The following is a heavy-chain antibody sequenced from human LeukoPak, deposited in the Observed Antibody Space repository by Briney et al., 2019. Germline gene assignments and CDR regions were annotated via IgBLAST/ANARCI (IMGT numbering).Heavy chain of an antibody. CDR2: IIPILGIA. J-gene: IGHJ2*01. CDR3: ASTPQYYDFWSGPWYFDL. CDR1: GYTFTSYG. Sequence: SVKVSCKASGYTFTSYGISWVRQAPGQGLEWMGRIIPILGIANYAQKFQGRVTITADKSTSTAYMELSSLRSEDTAVYYCASTPQYYDFWSGPWYFDLWGRGTLVTVSS. V-gene: IGHV1-69*04. D-gene: IGHD3-3*01.